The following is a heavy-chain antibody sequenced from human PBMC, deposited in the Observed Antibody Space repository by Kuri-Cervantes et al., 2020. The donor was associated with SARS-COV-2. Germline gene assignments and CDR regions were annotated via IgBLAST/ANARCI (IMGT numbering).Heavy chain of an antibody. J-gene: IGHJ6*02. D-gene: IGHD3-3*01. CDR2: ISSSSSYI. CDR3: ARDLLNVWSGYYYYYGMDV. V-gene: IGHV3-21*01. CDR1: GFTFSSYS. Sequence: GGSLRLSCAASGFTFSSYSMNWVRQAPGKGLEWVSSISSSSSYIYYADSVKGRFTISRDNAKNSLYLQMNSLRDEDTAVYYCARDLLNVWSGYYYYYGMDVWGQGTTVTVSS.